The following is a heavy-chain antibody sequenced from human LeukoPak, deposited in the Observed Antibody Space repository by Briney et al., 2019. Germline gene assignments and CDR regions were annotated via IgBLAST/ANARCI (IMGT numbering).Heavy chain of an antibody. Sequence: GGSLRLSCAASGFTFSSYAMSWVRQAPGKGLEWVSAISGSGGSTYYADSVKGRFTISRDNSKNTLYLQMNSLRAEDTAVYYCAKVVGYYDSSGYYQFDYWGQGTLVTVSS. V-gene: IGHV3-23*01. J-gene: IGHJ4*02. D-gene: IGHD3-22*01. CDR3: AKVVGYYDSSGYYQFDY. CDR2: ISGSGGST. CDR1: GFTFSSYA.